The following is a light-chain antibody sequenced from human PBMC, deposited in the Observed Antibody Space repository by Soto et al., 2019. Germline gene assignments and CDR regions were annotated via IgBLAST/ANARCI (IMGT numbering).Light chain of an antibody. CDR2: ATS. Sequence: DVQMTQSPSSLSASVGDRVTITCRASQGIAPYLAWFQQKPGKVPRLLIYATSTLQSGVPSRFSGSGSGTDFTLTISSLQPEDDATYYCQKYNSAPLTFGGGTKVEIK. CDR3: QKYNSAPLT. V-gene: IGKV1-27*01. J-gene: IGKJ4*01. CDR1: QGIAPY.